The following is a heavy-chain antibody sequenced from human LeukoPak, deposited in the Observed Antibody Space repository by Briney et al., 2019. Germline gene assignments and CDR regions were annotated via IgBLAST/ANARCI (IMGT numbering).Heavy chain of an antibody. V-gene: IGHV3-7*03. Sequence: GGSLRLSCAASGFTFSSYWMSWVRQAPGKGLEWVANIKQDGSEKYYVVSVKGRFTISRDNAKNSLYLQMNSLRAEDTAVYYCARVLGGCSYGFDYWGQGTLVTVSS. J-gene: IGHJ4*02. CDR1: GFTFSSYW. D-gene: IGHD5-18*01. CDR3: ARVLGGCSYGFDY. CDR2: IKQDGSEK.